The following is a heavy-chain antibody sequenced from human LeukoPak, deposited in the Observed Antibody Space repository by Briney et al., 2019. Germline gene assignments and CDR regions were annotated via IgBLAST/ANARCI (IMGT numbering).Heavy chain of an antibody. D-gene: IGHD3-3*01. J-gene: IGHJ4*02. CDR2: ISYGGST. Sequence: SETLSLTCIVSGGSISRSDYYWGWIRQPPGKGPEWIGSISYGGSTYYNPSLKSRVTISVDTSKNQFSLKLSSVTAADTAVYYCARARDFWSGYPGADYWGQGTLVTVSS. CDR3: ARARDFWSGYPGADY. CDR1: GGSISRSDYY. V-gene: IGHV4-39*07.